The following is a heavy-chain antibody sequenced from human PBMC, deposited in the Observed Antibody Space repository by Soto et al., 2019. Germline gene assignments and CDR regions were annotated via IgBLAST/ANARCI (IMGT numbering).Heavy chain of an antibody. Sequence: PGGSLRLSCASSGFTFSNAWMNWVRQAPGKGLEWVGRIKSKTGGGTTDYAAPVKGRFTISRDDSKNTLYLQMNSLKTEDTAVYYCTTDLHYDFWSGYRYYFDYWGQGTLVTVSS. CDR3: TTDLHYDFWSGYRYYFDY. V-gene: IGHV3-15*07. CDR2: IKSKTGGGTT. J-gene: IGHJ4*02. D-gene: IGHD3-3*01. CDR1: GFTFSNAW.